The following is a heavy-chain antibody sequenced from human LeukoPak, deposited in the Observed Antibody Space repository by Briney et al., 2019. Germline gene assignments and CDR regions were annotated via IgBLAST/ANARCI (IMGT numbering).Heavy chain of an antibody. Sequence: GGALRLPCAASGFTFSNPWMSLVRQAPGKGLEGVSTISCSSCSTDFADSVGGRFTISRDNSKNSLYLQMNSLTAADTAAYYCAKDPPITAYSPGWSGNSFVTWGPRTLVTVSS. CDR1: GFTFSNPW. V-gene: IGHV3-23*01. CDR3: AKDPPITAYSPGWSGNSFVT. CDR2: ISCSSCST. J-gene: IGHJ4*02. D-gene: IGHD6-19*01.